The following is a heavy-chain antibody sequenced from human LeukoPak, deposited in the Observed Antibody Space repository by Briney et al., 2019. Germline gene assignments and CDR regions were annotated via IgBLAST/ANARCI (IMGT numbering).Heavy chain of an antibody. CDR3: ARSPSGELDY. V-gene: IGHV1-2*02. D-gene: IGHD1-26*01. J-gene: IGHJ4*02. CDR2: INPDNSGT. CDR1: VYTFTSYY. Sequence: GASVKVSCKTSVYTFTSYYIHWVRQAPGQGLDYMGWINPDNSGTNYAQNFQGRVIMTRDTSISTAYMQLSRLTSDDTAVYYCARSPSGELDYWGRGTLVSVSS.